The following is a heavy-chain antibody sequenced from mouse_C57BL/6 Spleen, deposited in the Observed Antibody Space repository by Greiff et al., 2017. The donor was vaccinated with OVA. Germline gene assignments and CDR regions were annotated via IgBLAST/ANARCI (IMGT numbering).Heavy chain of an antibody. CDR2: ISSGSSTI. J-gene: IGHJ4*01. V-gene: IGHV5-17*01. Sequence: EVQVVESGGGLVKPGGSLKLSCAASGFTFSDYGMHWVRQAPEKGLEWVAYISSGSSTIYYADTVKGRFTISRDNAKNTLFLQMTSLRSEDTAMYYCARSPLYDYPSRAMDYWGQGTSVTVSS. CDR1: GFTFSDYG. D-gene: IGHD2-4*01. CDR3: ARSPLYDYPSRAMDY.